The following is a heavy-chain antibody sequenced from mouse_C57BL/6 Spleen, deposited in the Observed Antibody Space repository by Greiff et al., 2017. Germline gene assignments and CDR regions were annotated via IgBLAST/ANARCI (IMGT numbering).Heavy chain of an antibody. V-gene: IGHV1-55*01. Sequence: QVQLKQPGAELVKPGASVKMSCKASGYTFTSYWITWVKQSPGQGLEWIGDLYPGSGSTNYNEKFKSKATLTVDTSSSTAYMQLSSLTSEDSAVYYCARGGNYRDAMDDWGQGTSVTVSS. CDR2: LYPGSGST. CDR3: ARGGNYRDAMDD. D-gene: IGHD2-12*01. J-gene: IGHJ4*01. CDR1: GYTFTSYW.